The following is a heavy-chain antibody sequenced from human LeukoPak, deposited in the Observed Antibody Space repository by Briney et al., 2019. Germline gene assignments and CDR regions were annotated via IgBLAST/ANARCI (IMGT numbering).Heavy chain of an antibody. D-gene: IGHD2-2*01. J-gene: IGHJ4*02. Sequence: SETLSLTCTVSGGSVSSGVYFWSWIQQPPGKGLEWIGYVYYSGSTSYNPSLKGRVTISIDTSKNQVSLKLSSVTAADTAVYYCARGLHSTMPYWGYWGQGTLVTVSS. V-gene: IGHV4-61*08. CDR1: GGSVSSGVYF. CDR3: ARGLHSTMPYWGY. CDR2: VYYSGST.